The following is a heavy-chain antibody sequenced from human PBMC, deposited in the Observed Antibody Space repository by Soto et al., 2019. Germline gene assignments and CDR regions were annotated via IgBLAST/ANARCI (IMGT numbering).Heavy chain of an antibody. J-gene: IGHJ4*02. CDR1: GFTFSSYG. CDR2: ISYDGSNK. Sequence: QVQLVESGGGVVQPGRSLRLSCAASGFTFSSYGMHWVRQAPGKGLEWVAVISYDGSNKYYADSVKGRFTISRDNSKNTLYPQMNSLRAEDTAVYYCAKSRGGEMATLDYWGQGTLVTVSS. D-gene: IGHD2-15*01. CDR3: AKSRGGEMATLDY. V-gene: IGHV3-30*18.